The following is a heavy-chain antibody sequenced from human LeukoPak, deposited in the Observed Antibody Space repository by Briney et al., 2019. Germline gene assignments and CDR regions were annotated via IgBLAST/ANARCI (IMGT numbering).Heavy chain of an antibody. CDR3: ASVYRYCSSTSCLKRNYYYYYMDV. CDR2: ISGSGGST. CDR1: GFTFSSYA. V-gene: IGHV3-23*01. Sequence: PGGSLRLSCAASGFTFSSYAMSWVRQAPGKGLEWVSAISGSGGSTYYADSVKGRFTISRDNAKNSLYLQMNSLRAEDTAVYYCASVYRYCSSTSCLKRNYYYYYMDVWGKGTTVTVSS. J-gene: IGHJ6*03. D-gene: IGHD2-2*01.